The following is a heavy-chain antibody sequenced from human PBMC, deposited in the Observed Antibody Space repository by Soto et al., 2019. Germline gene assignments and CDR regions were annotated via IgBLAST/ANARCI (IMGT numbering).Heavy chain of an antibody. CDR1: GGSISSSSYY. CDR2: IYYSGST. D-gene: IGHD6-19*01. CDR3: ARPRYSSYYYYGMDV. V-gene: IGHV4-39*01. Sequence: SETLSLTCTVSGGSISSSSYYWGWLRQPPGKGLEWIGSIYYSGSTYYNPSLKSRVTISVDTSKNQFSLKLSSVTAAGTAVYYCARPRYSSYYYYGMDVWGQGTTVTVSS. J-gene: IGHJ6*02.